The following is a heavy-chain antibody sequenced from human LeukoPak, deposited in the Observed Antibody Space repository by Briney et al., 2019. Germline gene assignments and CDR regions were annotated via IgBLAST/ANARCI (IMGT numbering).Heavy chain of an antibody. CDR2: ISAYNGNT. D-gene: IGHD6-13*01. CDR1: GYTFTGYY. V-gene: IGHV1-18*04. Sequence: ASVKVSCKASGYTFTGYYMHWVRQAPGQGLEWMGWISAYNGNTNYAQKLQGRVTMTTDTSTSTAYMELRSLRSDDTAVYYCARDRGYSSSWATHWGQGTLVTVSS. J-gene: IGHJ4*02. CDR3: ARDRGYSSSWATH.